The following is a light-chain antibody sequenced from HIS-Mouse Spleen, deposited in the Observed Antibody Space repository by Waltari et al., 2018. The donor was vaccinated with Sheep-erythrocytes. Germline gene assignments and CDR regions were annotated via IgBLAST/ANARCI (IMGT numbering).Light chain of an antibody. CDR1: SSDVGGYNY. V-gene: IGLV2-11*01. Sequence: QSALTQPRSVSGSPGQSVTISCTGTSSDVGGYNYVSWYQQHPGKAPKFMIYDVSKRPSGVPDRFAGSKSGNAACLTISGLQAEDEADYYCCSYAGSYNHVFATGTKVTVL. CDR2: DVS. CDR3: CSYAGSYNHV. J-gene: IGLJ1*01.